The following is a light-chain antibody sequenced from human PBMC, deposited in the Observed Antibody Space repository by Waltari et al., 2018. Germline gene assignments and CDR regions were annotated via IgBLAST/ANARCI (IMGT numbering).Light chain of an antibody. CDR1: QGVSRY. CDR2: DAS. CDR3: QQRSNWPLT. J-gene: IGKJ4*01. Sequence: EIVLTQSPATLSLSPGERATLSCRASQGVSRYLAWYQQRPGQAPRLLISDASNRATGIPARFSGSGSETDFTLTISSLEPEDFAVYYCQQRSNWPLTFGGGTKVEIK. V-gene: IGKV3-11*01.